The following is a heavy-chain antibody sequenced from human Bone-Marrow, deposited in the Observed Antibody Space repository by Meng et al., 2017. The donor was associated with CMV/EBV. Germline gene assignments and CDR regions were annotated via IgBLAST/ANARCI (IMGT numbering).Heavy chain of an antibody. CDR2: IYYSGST. Sequence: SETLSLTCTVSGGSISSSSYYWGWIRQPPGKGLEWIGSIYYSGSTYYNPSLKSRVTISVDTSKNQFSLKRSSVTAADTAVYYCARGALKGYVWGSYRYTLDYWGQGTLVTVSS. J-gene: IGHJ4*02. V-gene: IGHV4-39*07. D-gene: IGHD3-16*02. CDR3: ARGALKGYVWGSYRYTLDY. CDR1: GGSISSSSYY.